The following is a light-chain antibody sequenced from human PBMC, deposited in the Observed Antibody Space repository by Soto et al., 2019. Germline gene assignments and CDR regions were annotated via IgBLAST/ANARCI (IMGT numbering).Light chain of an antibody. CDR3: QQRSDWPTT. Sequence: EIVLTQSPATLSLSPGERATLSCRASQSVSSYLAWYQQKPGQAPRRLIYDASNRATGIPARFSGRGSGTDFTLTISSLEPEDFAVYYCQQRSDWPTTFGQGTEVEIK. CDR2: DAS. J-gene: IGKJ1*01. V-gene: IGKV3-11*01. CDR1: QSVSSY.